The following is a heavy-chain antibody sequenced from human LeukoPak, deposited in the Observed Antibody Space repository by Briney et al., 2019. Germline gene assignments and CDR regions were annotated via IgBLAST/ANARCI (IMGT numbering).Heavy chain of an antibody. Sequence: GASVKVSCKASGYTFTGYGISWVRQAPGQGLEWMGWISAYNGNTNYAQKLQGRVTMTTDTSTSTAYMELRSLRSDDTAVYYCARDIVVVPAADYGMDVWGQGTTVTVSS. D-gene: IGHD2-2*01. CDR3: ARDIVVVPAADYGMDV. J-gene: IGHJ6*02. CDR1: GYTFTGYG. V-gene: IGHV1-18*01. CDR2: ISAYNGNT.